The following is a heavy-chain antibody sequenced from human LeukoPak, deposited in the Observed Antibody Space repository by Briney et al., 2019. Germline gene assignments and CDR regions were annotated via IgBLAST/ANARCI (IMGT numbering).Heavy chain of an antibody. D-gene: IGHD3-3*01. CDR2: IYTSGST. Sequence: TLSLTCTVSGGSISSGSYYWSWIRQPAGKGLEWIGRIYTSGSTNYNPSLKSRFPISVETSKNQFSLKLSSVPAADTAVYYCAKAEGYDFWSGYLFDYWGQGTLVTVSS. CDR3: AKAEGYDFWSGYLFDY. J-gene: IGHJ4*02. CDR1: GGSISSGSYY. V-gene: IGHV4-61*02.